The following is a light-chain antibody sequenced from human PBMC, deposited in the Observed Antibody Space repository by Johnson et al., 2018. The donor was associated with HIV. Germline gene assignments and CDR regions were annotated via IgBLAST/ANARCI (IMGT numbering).Light chain of an antibody. J-gene: IGLJ1*01. CDR2: ENT. CDR1: SSNIGNKY. Sequence: QSVLTQPPSVSAAPGQKVTISCSGSSSNIGNKYVSWYQQLPGTAPKLLIYENTKRPSGIPDRFSGSKSGTSATLAIPALHTGDEDDYYCGTWDNSLSGYGFGTGTKVTVL. CDR3: GTWDNSLSGYG. V-gene: IGLV1-51*02.